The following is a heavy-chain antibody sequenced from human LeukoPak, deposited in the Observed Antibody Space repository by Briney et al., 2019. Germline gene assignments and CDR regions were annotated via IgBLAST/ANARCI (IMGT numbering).Heavy chain of an antibody. CDR3: AREIIGATVLFDY. J-gene: IGHJ4*02. V-gene: IGHV3-7*01. Sequence: GGSLRLSCVVSGFTFRNYWMSWVRQAPGKGLEWVANINLDGGQKYYVDSVKGRFTISRDNAKNSLYPEMDSLRAEDMAVYYCAREIIGATVLFDYWGQGTLVTVSS. CDR2: INLDGGQK. CDR1: GFTFRNYW. D-gene: IGHD4-11*01.